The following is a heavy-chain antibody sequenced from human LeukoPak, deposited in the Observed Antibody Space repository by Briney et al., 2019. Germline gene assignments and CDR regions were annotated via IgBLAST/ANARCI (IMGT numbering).Heavy chain of an antibody. CDR1: GFTFSSYT. CDR2: ISGSGGST. J-gene: IGHJ5*02. CDR3: AKGGLGIENWFDP. D-gene: IGHD7-27*01. Sequence: GGSLRLSCAVSGFTFSSYTMSWVRQAPGKGLEWVSAISGSGGSTYYADSVKGRFTISRDNSKNTLYLQMKSLRAEDTAVYYCAKGGLGIENWFDPWGQGTLVTVSS. V-gene: IGHV3-23*01.